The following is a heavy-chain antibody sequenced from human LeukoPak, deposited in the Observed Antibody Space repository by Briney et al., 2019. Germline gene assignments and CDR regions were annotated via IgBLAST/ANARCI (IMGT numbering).Heavy chain of an antibody. CDR3: TTMIVASRRDRGDY. D-gene: IGHD3-22*01. J-gene: IGHJ4*02. V-gene: IGHV4-30-4*01. Sequence: SETLSLTCTVSGGSISSGDYYWSWIRQPPGKGLEWIGYIYYSESTYYNTSLKSRVTISVDTSKNQFSLKLSSVAAADTAVYYCTTMIVASRRDRGDYWGQGTLVTVSS. CDR1: GGSISSGDYY. CDR2: IYYSEST.